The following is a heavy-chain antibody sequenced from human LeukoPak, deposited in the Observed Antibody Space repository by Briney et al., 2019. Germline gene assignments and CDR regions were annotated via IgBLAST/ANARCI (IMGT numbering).Heavy chain of an antibody. CDR2: IYTSGST. CDR3: ARDGGYCSSTSCYTSFDH. V-gene: IGHV4-61*02. J-gene: IGHJ4*02. D-gene: IGHD2-2*02. Sequence: SQTLSLTCTVSGGSISSGSYYWSWIRQPAGKGLEWIGRIYTSGSTNYNPSLKSRVTISVDTSKNQFSLKLSSVTAADTAVYYCARDGGYCSSTSCYTSFDHWGQGTLVTVSS. CDR1: GGSISSGSYY.